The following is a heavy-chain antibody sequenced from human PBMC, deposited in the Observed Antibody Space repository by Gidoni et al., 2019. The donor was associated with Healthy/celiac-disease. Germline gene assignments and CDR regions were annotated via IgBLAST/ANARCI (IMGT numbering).Heavy chain of an antibody. Sequence: QVQLVESGGGVVQPGRSLRLSCAASGFTFSSYAMHWVRQAPGKGLEWVAVISDDGSNKYYADAVKGRFTISRDNSKNTRYLQMNSLRAEDTAVYYCARSLRGISRFYFDYWGQGTLVTVSS. CDR3: ARSLRGISRFYFDY. V-gene: IGHV3-30-3*01. CDR2: ISDDGSNK. D-gene: IGHD1-20*01. CDR1: GFTFSSYA. J-gene: IGHJ4*02.